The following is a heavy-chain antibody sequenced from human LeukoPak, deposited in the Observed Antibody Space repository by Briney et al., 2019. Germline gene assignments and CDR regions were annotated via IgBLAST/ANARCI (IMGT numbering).Heavy chain of an antibody. J-gene: IGHJ4*02. CDR3: ASLTTGDY. CDR1: GFTFSSYA. V-gene: IGHV3-30-3*01. Sequence: HPGGSLRLSCAASGFTFSSYAMHWVRQAPGKGLEWVAVISYDGSNKYYADSVKGRFTISRDNSKNTLYLQMNSLRAEDTAVYYCASLTTGDYWGQGTLVTVSS. CDR2: ISYDGSNK. D-gene: IGHD4-17*01.